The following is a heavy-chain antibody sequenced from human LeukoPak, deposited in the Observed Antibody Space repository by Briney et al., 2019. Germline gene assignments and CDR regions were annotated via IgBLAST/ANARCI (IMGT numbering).Heavy chain of an antibody. V-gene: IGHV3-33*06. J-gene: IGHJ4*02. CDR2: IWYDGSNK. CDR1: GFTFSSYE. CDR3: AKAPSGTPYQFDY. Sequence: GGSLRLSCAASGFTFSSYEMNWVRQAPGKGLEWVAVIWYDGSNKYYADSVKGRFTISRDNSKNTLYLQMNSLRAEDTAVYYCAKAPSGTPYQFDYWGQGTLVTVSS. D-gene: IGHD3-10*01.